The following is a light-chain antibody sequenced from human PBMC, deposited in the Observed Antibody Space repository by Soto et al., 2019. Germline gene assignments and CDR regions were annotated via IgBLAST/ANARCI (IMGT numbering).Light chain of an antibody. Sequence: DIQMTQSPSTLSASVGDRVTITCRASQSVSTWLAWYQQKPGKAPPLLIFKASTLESGVPSRFIGSGSGAEFTLTITSLQPADYSTYYCQQYNIRYPWTFGQGTKVEIK. V-gene: IGKV1-5*03. CDR1: QSVSTW. J-gene: IGKJ1*01. CDR2: KAS. CDR3: QQYNIRYPWT.